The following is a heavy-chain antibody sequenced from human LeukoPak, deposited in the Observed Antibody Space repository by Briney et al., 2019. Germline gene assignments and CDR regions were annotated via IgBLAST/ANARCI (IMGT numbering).Heavy chain of an antibody. V-gene: IGHV3-21*01. CDR2: ISSSSSYI. CDR1: GFTFSSYI. Sequence: PGGSLRLSCAASGFTFSSYIMNWVRQAPGKGLEGVSSISSSSSYIYYADSVKGRFTISRDNAKNSLYLQMNSLRAEDTAVYYCATGVVPAATSFDYWGQGTLVTVSS. J-gene: IGHJ4*02. CDR3: ATGVVPAATSFDY. D-gene: IGHD2-2*01.